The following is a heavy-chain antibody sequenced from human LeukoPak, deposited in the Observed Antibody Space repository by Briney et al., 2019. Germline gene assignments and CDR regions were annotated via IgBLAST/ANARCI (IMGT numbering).Heavy chain of an antibody. Sequence: GGFLRLSCAASGFTFSVYYMSWIRQAPGKGLEWVSYISGSDSPIYYADSVKGRFTISRDNAKNSLYLQMNSLRAEDTAVYYCARARGYGSMIPAFDISGQGTMVTVSS. D-gene: IGHD3-10*01. J-gene: IGHJ3*02. CDR3: ARARGYGSMIPAFDI. CDR2: ISGSDSPI. CDR1: GFTFSVYY. V-gene: IGHV3-11*01.